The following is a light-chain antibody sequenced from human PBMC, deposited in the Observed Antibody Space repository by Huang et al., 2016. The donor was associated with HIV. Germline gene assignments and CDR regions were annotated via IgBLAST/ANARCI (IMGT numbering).Light chain of an antibody. CDR3: MQRIQFPLT. J-gene: IGKJ4*01. V-gene: IGKV2-40*01. Sequence: DIVMTQTPLSLPVTPGEPASISCRSSQRLLDGADGKIYLDWYLQKPGQSPQILIHTRSSRASGGPDRFSGSGSGTDFTLKISRVEAEDVGIYYCMQRIQFPLTFGGGTKVEIK. CDR1: QRLLDGADGKIY. CDR2: TRS.